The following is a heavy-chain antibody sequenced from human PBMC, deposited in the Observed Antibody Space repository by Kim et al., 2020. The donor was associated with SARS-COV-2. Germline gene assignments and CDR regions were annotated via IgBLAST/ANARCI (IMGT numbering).Heavy chain of an antibody. CDR2: ISWNSGSI. CDR3: AKAHDGRGYYYYYGMDV. CDR1: GFTFGDYA. J-gene: IGHJ6*02. Sequence: GGSLRLSCAASGFTFGDYAMHWVRQAPGKGLEWVSGISWNSGSIDYADSVKGRFTISRDNAKNSLYLQMNSLRAEDTALYYCAKAHDGRGYYYYYGMDVWGRGTTVTVSS. V-gene: IGHV3-9*01. D-gene: IGHD3-10*02.